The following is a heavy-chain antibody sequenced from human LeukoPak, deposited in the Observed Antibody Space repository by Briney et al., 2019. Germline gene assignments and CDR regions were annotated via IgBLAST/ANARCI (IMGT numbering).Heavy chain of an antibody. CDR2: ISYDGSTQ. J-gene: IGHJ5*02. CDR1: GFSFSSYG. V-gene: IGHV3-30*03. CDR3: ARDLEDCSGGSCYSWFDP. Sequence: GGSLRLSCAASGFSFSSYGMHWVRQTPDKGLEWLALISYDGSTQHYAPSVKGRFTISRDNSKNTLYLQMNSLRAEDTAVYYCARDLEDCSGGSCYSWFDPWGQGTLVTVSS. D-gene: IGHD2-15*01.